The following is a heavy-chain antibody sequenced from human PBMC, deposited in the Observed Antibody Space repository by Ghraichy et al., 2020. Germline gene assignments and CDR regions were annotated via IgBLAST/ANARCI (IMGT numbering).Heavy chain of an antibody. CDR1: GFTFSSYA. V-gene: IGHV3-30*04. CDR3: ARDLFLWFGELLWAPYYYGMDV. CDR2: ISYDGSNK. Sequence: GGSLRLSCAASGFTFSSYAMHWVRQAPGKGLEWVAVISYDGSNKYYVDSVKGRFTISRDNSKNTLYLQMNSLRAEDTAVYYCARDLFLWFGELLWAPYYYGMDVWGKGTTVTVSS. D-gene: IGHD3-10*01. J-gene: IGHJ6*04.